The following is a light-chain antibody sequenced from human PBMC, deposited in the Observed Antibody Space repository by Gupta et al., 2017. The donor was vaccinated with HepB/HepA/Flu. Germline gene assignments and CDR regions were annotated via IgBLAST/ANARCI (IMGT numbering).Light chain of an antibody. J-gene: IGKJ4*01. V-gene: IGKV3-20*01. CDR1: QSVSNSY. CDR2: AAS. Sequence: EIVLTQSPGTLSLSPGERATLSCRASQSVSNSYLAWYQQKPGQAPRLLIYAASSRATGIPDRFSGSGSGTDFTLTIIRLEPEDFAVYYCQQYGNSPLTFGGGTXVEIK. CDR3: QQYGNSPLT.